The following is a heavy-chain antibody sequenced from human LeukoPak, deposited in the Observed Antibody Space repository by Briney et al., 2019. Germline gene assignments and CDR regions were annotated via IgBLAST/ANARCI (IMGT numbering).Heavy chain of an antibody. CDR2: IFGNGVKT. CDR3: ARVGDWSNYFGMDA. CDR1: GFTFSGHS. J-gene: IGHJ6*02. D-gene: IGHD3-16*01. Sequence: GGSLRLSCAASGFTFSGHSMTWVRQTQGKGLEWVSVIFGNGVKTYYADSLKGRFTISRDNSKSTLYLQMNSLRADDTAVYYCARVGDWSNYFGMDAWGQGTTVSVSS. V-gene: IGHV3-23*01.